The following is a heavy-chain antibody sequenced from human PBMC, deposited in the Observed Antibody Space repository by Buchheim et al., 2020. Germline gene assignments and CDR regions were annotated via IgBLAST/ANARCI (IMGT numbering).Heavy chain of an antibody. Sequence: QVQLVESGGGVVQPGRSLRLSCAASGFTFSSYGMHWVRQAPGKGLEWVAVISYDGSNKYYADSVKGRFTISRDNSKKTLYLQMNSLRAEDTAVYYCAKDDYDSNGMDVWGQGTT. CDR2: ISYDGSNK. J-gene: IGHJ6*02. V-gene: IGHV3-30*18. CDR1: GFTFSSYG. CDR3: AKDDYDSNGMDV. D-gene: IGHD5-12*01.